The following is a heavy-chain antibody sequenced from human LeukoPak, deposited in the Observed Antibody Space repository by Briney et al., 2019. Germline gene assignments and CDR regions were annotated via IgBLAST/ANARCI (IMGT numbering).Heavy chain of an antibody. CDR3: ARDFRYGDYVRPRYYFDY. CDR2: INAGNGNT. CDR1: GYTFTSYA. V-gene: IGHV1-3*01. D-gene: IGHD4-17*01. Sequence: GASVKVSCKASGYTFTSYAMHWVRQAPGQRLEWMGWINAGNGNTKYSQKFQGRVTITRDTSASTAYMELSSLRSEDTAVYCCARDFRYGDYVRPRYYFDYWGQGTLVTVSS. J-gene: IGHJ4*02.